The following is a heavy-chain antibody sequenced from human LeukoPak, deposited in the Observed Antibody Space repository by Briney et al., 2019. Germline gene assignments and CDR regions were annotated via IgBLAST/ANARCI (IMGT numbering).Heavy chain of an antibody. V-gene: IGHV4-34*01. CDR2: INHSGST. J-gene: IGHJ5*02. Sequence: PSETLSLTCAVYGGSFSGYYWSWIRQPPGKGLEWIGEINHSGSTNYNPSLKSRVTISVDTSKNQFSLKLSSVTAADTAVYYCARGDTMVRGVIHWFDPWGQGTLVTVSS. D-gene: IGHD3-10*01. CDR3: ARGDTMVRGVIHWFDP. CDR1: GGSFSGYY.